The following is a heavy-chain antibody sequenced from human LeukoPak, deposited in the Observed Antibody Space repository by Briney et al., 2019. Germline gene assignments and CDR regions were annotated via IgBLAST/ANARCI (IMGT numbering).Heavy chain of an antibody. CDR1: GYSFTSYW. CDR2: IYPGDSDT. Sequence: GESLKISCKGSGYSFTSYWIGWVRQMPGKGLEWMGIIYPGDSDTRYCPSFQGQVTISADKSISTAYLQWSSLKASDTAMYYCARRGYCSSTSCPNDAFDIWGQGTMVTVSS. D-gene: IGHD2-2*01. V-gene: IGHV5-51*01. CDR3: ARRGYCSSTSCPNDAFDI. J-gene: IGHJ3*02.